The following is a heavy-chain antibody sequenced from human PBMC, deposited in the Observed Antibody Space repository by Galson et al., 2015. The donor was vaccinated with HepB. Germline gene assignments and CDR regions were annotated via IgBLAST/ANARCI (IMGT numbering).Heavy chain of an antibody. CDR1: GFTVSSNY. J-gene: IGHJ5*02. CDR2: IYSGGST. Sequence: SLRLSCAASGFTVSSNYMSWVRQAPGKGLEWVSVIYSGGSTYYADSVKGRFTISRDNSKNTLYLQMNSLRAEDTAVYYCASGSIAAAGSTWGQGTLVTVSS. CDR3: ASGSIAAAGST. D-gene: IGHD6-13*01. V-gene: IGHV3-53*01.